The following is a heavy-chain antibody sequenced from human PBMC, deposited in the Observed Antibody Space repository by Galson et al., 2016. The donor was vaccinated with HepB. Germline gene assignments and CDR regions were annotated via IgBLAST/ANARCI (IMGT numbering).Heavy chain of an antibody. J-gene: IGHJ4*02. CDR3: ARGITGVGTVDD. CDR1: GYTFTTYA. CDR2: IYAGNGNT. Sequence: SVKVSCKASGYTFTTYAVHWVRQAPGQRLEWMGWIYAGNGNTKYSQRFQGRVTITRDTSASTAYMELSSLRSEDSAVYYCARGITGVGTVDDWGQGTLVTVSS. V-gene: IGHV1-3*01. D-gene: IGHD6-13*01.